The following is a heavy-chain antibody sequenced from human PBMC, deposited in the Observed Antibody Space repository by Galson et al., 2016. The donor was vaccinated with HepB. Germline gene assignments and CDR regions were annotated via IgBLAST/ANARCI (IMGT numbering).Heavy chain of an antibody. CDR1: GFIFSTYS. V-gene: IGHV3-30-3*01. CDR3: AREALGVRQPPDY. D-gene: IGHD3-10*01. Sequence: SLRLSCAGSGFIFSTYSMHWVRQAPGKGLEWVAVISPAGSVKYYSDSVRGRFTISRDNSKNTHYLQMNSLRTEDTAVYYCAREALGVRQPPDYWGQGTLVTVSP. J-gene: IGHJ4*02. CDR2: ISPAGSVK.